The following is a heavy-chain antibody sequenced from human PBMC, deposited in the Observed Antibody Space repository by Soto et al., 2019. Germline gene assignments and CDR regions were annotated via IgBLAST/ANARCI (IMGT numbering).Heavy chain of an antibody. CDR2: ISGSGSGGGT. CDR3: AKASDYYSYDMDV. Sequence: GGSLRLSCAASGFTFSSYAMSWVRQAPGKGLEWVSAISGSGSGGGTYYADSVKGRFTISRDNSKNTLYLQMNSLRAEDTALYYCAKASDYYSYDMDVWGQGTTVTVSS. V-gene: IGHV3-23*01. J-gene: IGHJ6*02. CDR1: GFTFSSYA.